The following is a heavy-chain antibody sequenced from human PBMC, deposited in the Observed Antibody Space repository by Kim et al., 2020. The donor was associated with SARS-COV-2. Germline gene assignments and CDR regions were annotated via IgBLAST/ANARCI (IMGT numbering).Heavy chain of an antibody. V-gene: IGHV3-49*02. Sequence: TEYAASVKGRFTISRDDSKSIAYLQMTSLKTEDTAVYYCTRGSGVVVIDYWGQGTLVTVSS. CDR2: T. D-gene: IGHD3-22*01. J-gene: IGHJ4*02. CDR3: TRGSGVVVIDY.